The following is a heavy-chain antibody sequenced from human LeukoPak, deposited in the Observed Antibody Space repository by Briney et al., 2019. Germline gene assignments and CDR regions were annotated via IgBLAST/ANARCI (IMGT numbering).Heavy chain of an antibody. D-gene: IGHD3-3*01. CDR3: ARGDFWSGYYYYFDY. CDR1: GYTFTSYY. CDR2: INPSGGST. V-gene: IGHV1-46*01. Sequence: GASVKVSCKASGYTFTSYYMHWVRQAPGQGLEWMGIINPSGGSTSYAQKFQGRVTMTRDTSTSTVYVELSSLRSEDTAVYYCARGDFWSGYYYYFDYWGQGTLVTVSS. J-gene: IGHJ4*02.